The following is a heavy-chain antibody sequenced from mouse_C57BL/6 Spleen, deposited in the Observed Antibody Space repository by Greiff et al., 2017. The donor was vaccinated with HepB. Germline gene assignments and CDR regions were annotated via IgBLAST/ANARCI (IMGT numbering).Heavy chain of an antibody. CDR1: GIAFSRYW. CDR2: INPDSSTI. D-gene: IGHD2-3*01. Sequence: EVKLMESGGGLVQPGGSLKLSCAASGIAFSRYWMRWVRRAPGKGLEWIGEINPDSSTINYAPSLKDKFIISRDNAKSTLYMQMSRVRSEDTALYYCARDGSPWALDYWGQGTSVTVSS. J-gene: IGHJ4*01. CDR3: ARDGSPWALDY. V-gene: IGHV4-1*01.